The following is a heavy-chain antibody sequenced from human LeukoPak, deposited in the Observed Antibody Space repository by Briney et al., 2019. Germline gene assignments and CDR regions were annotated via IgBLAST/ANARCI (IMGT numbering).Heavy chain of an antibody. CDR2: INHSGST. Sequence: SETLSLTCAVYGGSFSGYYWSWIRQPSGKGLEWIGEINHSGSTNYNPSLKSRVTISVDTSKNQFSLKLSSVTAADTGVYYCAREMTTVTTFYYYYYGMDVWGQGTTVTVSS. D-gene: IGHD4-17*01. J-gene: IGHJ6*02. CDR1: GGSFSGYY. CDR3: AREMTTVTTFYYYYYGMDV. V-gene: IGHV4-34*01.